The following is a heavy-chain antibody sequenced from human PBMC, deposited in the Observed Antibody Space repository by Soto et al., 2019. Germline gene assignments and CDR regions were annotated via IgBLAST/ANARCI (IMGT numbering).Heavy chain of an antibody. CDR2: INHSGST. D-gene: IGHD3-10*01. Sequence: QVQLQQWGAGLLKPSETLSLTCAVYGGSFSGYYWSWIRQPPGKGLEWIGEINHSGSTNYNPSLNRRLTISADTSTTQFSLKLSSVTPADTAVYYCAWCLTMVRGVTQRMDVWGQGTTVTVSS. CDR1: GGSFSGYY. V-gene: IGHV4-34*01. J-gene: IGHJ6*02. CDR3: AWCLTMVRGVTQRMDV.